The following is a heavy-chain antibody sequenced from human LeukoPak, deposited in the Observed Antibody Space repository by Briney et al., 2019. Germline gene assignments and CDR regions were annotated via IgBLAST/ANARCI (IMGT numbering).Heavy chain of an antibody. J-gene: IGHJ4*02. CDR1: GFDFRSYW. CDR2: INSDDTGT. D-gene: IGHD6-19*01. Sequence: GGSLRLSCAGSGFDFRSYWMQWVRQVPGKGLVWVARINSDDTGTYADAVKGRFTISRDNDNNMLYLQMNSLKADDTAVYYCTRDAGHCHSSGCWKPSDYWGQGALVTVSS. V-gene: IGHV3-74*01. CDR3: TRDAGHCHSSGCWKPSDY.